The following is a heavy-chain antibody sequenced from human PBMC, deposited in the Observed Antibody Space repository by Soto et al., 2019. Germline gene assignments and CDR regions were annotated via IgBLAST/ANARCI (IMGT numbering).Heavy chain of an antibody. J-gene: IGHJ3*01. D-gene: IGHD1-26*01. CDR1: GFTFSNYW. V-gene: IGHV3-7*01. CDR3: ARHASGASFDL. CDR2: IKQDGSEK. Sequence: EVQLVESGGGLVQPGGSLTVSCAASGFTFSNYWMSWLRQAPGKGLEWVANIKQDGSEKYHVDSVKGRFTISRDNAMNSLYLQMHSLRADDMAVSYCARHASGASFDLWGQGTVVTVSS.